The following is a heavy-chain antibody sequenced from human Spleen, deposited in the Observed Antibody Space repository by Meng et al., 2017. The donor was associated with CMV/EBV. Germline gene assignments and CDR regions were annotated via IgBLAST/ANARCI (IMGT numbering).Heavy chain of an antibody. CDR2: VYHSGGT. J-gene: IGHJ4*02. Sequence: NGSLCTWVRHVPGWGLELIGQVYHSGGTICTPSLKSRFAMSVDKFKNQFSLKLGSVTAADTAVYYCARIERRRILKYCGSDCSTTDYWGQGTLVTVSS. CDR1: NGSL. D-gene: IGHD2-21*02. V-gene: IGHV4-4*02. CDR3: ARIERRRILKYCGSDCSTTDY.